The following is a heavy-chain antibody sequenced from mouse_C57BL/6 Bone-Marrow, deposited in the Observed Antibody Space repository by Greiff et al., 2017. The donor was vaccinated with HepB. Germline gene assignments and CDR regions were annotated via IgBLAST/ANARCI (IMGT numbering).Heavy chain of an antibody. CDR3: ARGKGDYPTYAMDY. CDR2: IYPGDGDT. CDR1: GYAFSSSW. J-gene: IGHJ4*01. V-gene: IGHV1-82*01. D-gene: IGHD2-4*01. Sequence: QVQLQQSGPELVKPGASVKISCKASGYAFSSSWMNWVKQRPGKGLEWIGRIYPGDGDTTYNGKFKGKATLTADKSSSTAYMPLSSLTSEESAVYFCARGKGDYPTYAMDYWGQGTSVTVSS.